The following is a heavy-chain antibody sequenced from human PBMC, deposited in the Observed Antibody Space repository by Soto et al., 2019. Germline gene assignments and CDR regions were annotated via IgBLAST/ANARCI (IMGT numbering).Heavy chain of an antibody. CDR3: ARESDVGSTCHSCLFDY. CDR2: IYYSGST. D-gene: IGHD3-10*01. Sequence: SETLSLTCTVSGGSISSGGYYWSWIRQHPGKGLEWIGYIYYSGSTYYNPSLKSRVTISVDTSKNQFSLKLSSVTAADTAVYYCARESDVGSTCHSCLFDYWGQGTLVTVSS. J-gene: IGHJ4*02. CDR1: GGSISSGGYY. V-gene: IGHV4-31*03.